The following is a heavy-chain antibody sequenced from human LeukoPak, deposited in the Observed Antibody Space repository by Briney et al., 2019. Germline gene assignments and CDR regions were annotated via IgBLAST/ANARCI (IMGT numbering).Heavy chain of an antibody. Sequence: GESLKISCKGSGYTFTNYWIGWVRQMPGKGLEWMGIIYPGDSDTRYSPSFQGQVTISADKSISAAHLQWSSLKASDTAMYYCARIDREVVPFDYRGQGTLVTVSS. CDR1: GYTFTNYW. CDR2: IYPGDSDT. J-gene: IGHJ4*02. D-gene: IGHD2-15*01. V-gene: IGHV5-51*01. CDR3: ARIDREVVPFDY.